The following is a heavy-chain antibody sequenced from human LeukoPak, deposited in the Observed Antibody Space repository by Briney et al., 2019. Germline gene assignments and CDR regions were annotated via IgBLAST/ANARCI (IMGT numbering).Heavy chain of an antibody. CDR2: ISAYNANT. CDR1: VYTFTSYG. Sequence: ASVKDSSKASVYTFTSYGISSVRQAPEQRVEWMGWISAYNANTNYAQKLQGRVTMTTDTSTSTAYMELGSLRSDDTGVYYCARKGNWGFDYWGQGTLVTVSS. V-gene: IGHV1-18*01. CDR3: ARKGNWGFDY. D-gene: IGHD7-27*01. J-gene: IGHJ4*02.